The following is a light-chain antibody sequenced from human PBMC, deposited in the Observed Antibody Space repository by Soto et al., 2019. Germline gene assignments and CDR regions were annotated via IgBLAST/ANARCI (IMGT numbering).Light chain of an antibody. Sequence: EIVMTQSPGTLSLSPLERATLSCSASQSVSSSYLAWYQQKPGQAPRLLIYGASTRATGIPARFSGSGYGTEFTLTISSLQSEDFAVYYCQQYNNWPQTFGQGTKVDI. J-gene: IGKJ1*01. CDR3: QQYNNWPQT. CDR1: QSVSSSY. CDR2: GAS. V-gene: IGKV3-15*01.